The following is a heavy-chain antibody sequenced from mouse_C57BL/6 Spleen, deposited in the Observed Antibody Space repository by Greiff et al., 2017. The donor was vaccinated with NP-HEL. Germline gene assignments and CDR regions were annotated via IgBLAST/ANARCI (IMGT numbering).Heavy chain of an antibody. V-gene: IGHV3-5*01. CDR3: ARESQLYYYAMDY. CDR2: IYYSGTI. CDR1: GISITTGNYR. J-gene: IGHJ4*01. D-gene: IGHD4-1*02. Sequence: EVQLQESGPGLVKPSQTVFLTCTVTGISITTGNYRWSWIRQFPGNKLEWIGYIYYSGTITYNPSLTSRTTITRDTPKNQFFLEMNSLTAEDTATYYCARESQLYYYAMDYWGQGTSVTVSS.